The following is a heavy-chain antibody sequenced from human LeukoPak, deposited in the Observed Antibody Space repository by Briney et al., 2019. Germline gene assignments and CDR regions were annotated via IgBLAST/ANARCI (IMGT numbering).Heavy chain of an antibody. CDR1: GFTFSSYS. CDR2: ISGSSTYI. D-gene: IGHD5-18*01. CDR3: ARVGDTALVTTDY. V-gene: IGHV3-21*01. Sequence: GRSLRLSCAASGFTFSSYSMNWVRQAPGKGLEWVSSISGSSTYIYYADSVKGRFTISRDNAKKSLYLQMNSLRAEDTAVYYCARVGDTALVTTDYWGQGTLVTVSS. J-gene: IGHJ4*02.